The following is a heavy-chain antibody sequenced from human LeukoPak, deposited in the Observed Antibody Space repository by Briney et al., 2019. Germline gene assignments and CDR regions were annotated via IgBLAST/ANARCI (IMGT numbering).Heavy chain of an antibody. Sequence: GGSLRLSCSASGFSFSSYLMHWVRQAPGKGLEYVSAISADGGRTYYADSVKGRFTISRDNSKNTLYLQISSLGVEDTAVYYCVKALPRYGGYGYWGQGTLVTVSS. J-gene: IGHJ4*02. D-gene: IGHD5-12*01. CDR2: ISADGGRT. V-gene: IGHV3-64D*06. CDR3: VKALPRYGGYGY. CDR1: GFSFSSYL.